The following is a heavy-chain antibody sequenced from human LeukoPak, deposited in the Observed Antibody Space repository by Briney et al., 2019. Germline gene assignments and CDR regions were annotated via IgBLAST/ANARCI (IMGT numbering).Heavy chain of an antibody. CDR1: GFTFSSYG. V-gene: IGHV3-48*04. J-gene: IGHJ6*02. Sequence: TGGSLSLSCAASGFTFSSYGMKWARQAPGKGGEGGSYISSSSNTIYYADSVKGRFTISRDNAKNTLYLQMNSLRAEDTAVYYCARDPGCSGGSCYMSSMDVWGQGTTVTVSS. CDR3: ARDPGCSGGSCYMSSMDV. CDR2: ISSSSNTI. D-gene: IGHD2-15*01.